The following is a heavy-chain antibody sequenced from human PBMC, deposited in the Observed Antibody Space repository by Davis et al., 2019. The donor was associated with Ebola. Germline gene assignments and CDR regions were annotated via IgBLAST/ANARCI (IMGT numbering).Heavy chain of an antibody. CDR3: AKGGARYFYHYYGMDV. CDR2: INSDGSST. CDR1: GFTFSSYW. V-gene: IGHV3-74*01. D-gene: IGHD2/OR15-2a*01. Sequence: GESLKISCAASGFTFSSYWMHWVRQAPGKGLVWVSRINSDGSSTSYADSVKGRFTISRDNAKNTLYLQMNSLRADDTALYYCAKGGARYFYHYYGMDVWGQGTTVTVSS. J-gene: IGHJ6*02.